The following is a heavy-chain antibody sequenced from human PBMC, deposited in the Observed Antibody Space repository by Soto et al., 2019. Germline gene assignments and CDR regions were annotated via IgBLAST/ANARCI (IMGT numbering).Heavy chain of an antibody. J-gene: IGHJ4*02. CDR2: IYHSGST. CDR3: ARGPRPFWSGYFFLGLDY. Sequence: SETLSLTCAVSGGSISSGGYSWSWIRQPPGKGLEWIGYIYHSGSTYYNPSLKSRVTISVDRSKNQFSLKLSSVTAADTAVYYCARGPRPFWSGYFFLGLDYWGQGTLVTVSS. D-gene: IGHD3-3*01. V-gene: IGHV4-30-2*01. CDR1: GGSISSGGYS.